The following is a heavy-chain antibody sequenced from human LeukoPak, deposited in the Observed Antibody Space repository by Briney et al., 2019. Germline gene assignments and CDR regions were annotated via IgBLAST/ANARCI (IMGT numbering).Heavy chain of an antibody. D-gene: IGHD3-3*01. J-gene: IGHJ6*02. Sequence: GGSLRLSCAASGFTFNNAWMSWVRQAPGKGLEWIDRIKSEIDGGATDYAAPVKGRFSISRDDSKNTFYVEMNSLKIEDTAVYYCTTDGSGPDYYYAMDVWGQGTTVTVSS. CDR1: GFTFNNAW. V-gene: IGHV3-15*01. CDR2: IKSEIDGGAT. CDR3: TTDGSGPDYYYAMDV.